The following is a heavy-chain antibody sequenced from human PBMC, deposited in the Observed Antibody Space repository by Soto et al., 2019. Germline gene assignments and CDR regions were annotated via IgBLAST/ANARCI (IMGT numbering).Heavy chain of an antibody. V-gene: IGHV1-69*13. CDR2: IIPIFGTA. CDR1: GGTFSSYA. Sequence: GASVKVSCKASGGTFSSYAISWVRQAPGQGLEWMGGIIPIFGTANYAQKFQGRVTITADESTSTAYMELSSLRSEDTAVYYCARGRITIFGVVRRGYYYYGMDVWGQGTTVTVSS. D-gene: IGHD3-3*01. CDR3: ARGRITIFGVVRRGYYYYGMDV. J-gene: IGHJ6*02.